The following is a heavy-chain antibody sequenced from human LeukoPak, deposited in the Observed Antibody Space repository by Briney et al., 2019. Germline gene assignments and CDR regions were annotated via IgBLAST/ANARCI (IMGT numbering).Heavy chain of an antibody. CDR3: ARGSGYDAIGY. J-gene: IGHJ4*02. CDR1: GGSISSYY. Sequence: PSETLPLTCTVCGGSISSYYWSWIRQPPRKELEWIGYIYYSGGTNYNPSLKSRVTISVDTSKNPFSLKLSSVTAADTAVYYCARGSGYDAIGYWGQGTLVTVSS. D-gene: IGHD5-12*01. CDR2: IYYSGGT. V-gene: IGHV4-59*01.